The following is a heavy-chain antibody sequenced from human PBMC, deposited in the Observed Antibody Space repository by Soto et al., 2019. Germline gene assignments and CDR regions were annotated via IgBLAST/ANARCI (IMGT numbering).Heavy chain of an antibody. CDR2: IYYSGTT. Sequence: QVQLQESGPGLVKHSQTLSLTCTVSGGSISSGVYYWSWIRQHPGKDLECIGYIYYSGTTYYNPSLKSRVTISVDTSKNQFSLKLTSVTDADTAVSYCARRGDRGFDFDYWRQGTLVTVSS. D-gene: IGHD2-21*02. J-gene: IGHJ4*02. CDR1: GGSISSGVYY. V-gene: IGHV4-31*03. CDR3: ARRGDRGFDFDY.